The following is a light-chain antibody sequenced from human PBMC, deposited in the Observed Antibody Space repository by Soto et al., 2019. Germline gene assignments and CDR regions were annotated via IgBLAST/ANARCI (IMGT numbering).Light chain of an antibody. CDR2: AAS. CDR3: LQDFKYPFT. CDR1: QDIRDE. Sequence: IQMTQSPSSLSASIGDRVTITCRASQDIRDELAWYQHEPGKTPKLLIHAASTLQSGVPSRFSGSRSGTDFTLTISTLQPEDFATYYCLQDFKYPFTFGQGTRLELK. V-gene: IGKV1-6*01. J-gene: IGKJ2*01.